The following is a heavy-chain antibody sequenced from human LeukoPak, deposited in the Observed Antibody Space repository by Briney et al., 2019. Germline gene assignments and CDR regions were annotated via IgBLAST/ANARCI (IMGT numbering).Heavy chain of an antibody. Sequence: GGSLRLSCAASGFPFSNYGMHWVRQAPGKGLEWVAVISYDGSNEYYADSVKGRFPISRDNSKSTLYLQMNSLRAEDTAVYYCAGSWFYRDYFEYWGQGTLVTVSP. CDR3: AGSWFYRDYFEY. CDR1: GFPFSNYG. J-gene: IGHJ4*02. D-gene: IGHD3-10*01. CDR2: ISYDGSNE. V-gene: IGHV3-30*03.